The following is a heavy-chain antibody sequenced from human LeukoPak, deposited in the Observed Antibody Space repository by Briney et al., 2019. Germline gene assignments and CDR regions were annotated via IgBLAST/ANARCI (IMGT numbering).Heavy chain of an antibody. Sequence: AGGSLRLSCAASGFTFSSSAMHWVRQAPGKGLEWVAFVFSDGTYKYYADSVKGRFAISRDNSKNMLFLQMNSLRAEDTAVYYCAKGPLYYYGDNAWFGPWGQGTLVTVSS. CDR2: VFSDGTYK. CDR1: GFTFSSSA. D-gene: IGHD3-22*01. V-gene: IGHV3-30*02. CDR3: AKGPLYYYGDNAWFGP. J-gene: IGHJ5*02.